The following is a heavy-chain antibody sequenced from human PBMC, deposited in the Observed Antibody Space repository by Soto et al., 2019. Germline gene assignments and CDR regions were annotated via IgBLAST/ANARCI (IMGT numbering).Heavy chain of an antibody. Sequence: SVKVSCKASGGTFSSYAISWVRQAPGQGLEWMGGIIPIFVTANYAQKFQGRVTITADESTSTAYMELSSLRSEDTAVYYCACAGVTTSYYYYGMDVWGQGTTVTVSS. D-gene: IGHD4-17*01. CDR3: ACAGVTTSYYYYGMDV. CDR2: IIPIFVTA. J-gene: IGHJ6*02. V-gene: IGHV1-69*13. CDR1: GGTFSSYA.